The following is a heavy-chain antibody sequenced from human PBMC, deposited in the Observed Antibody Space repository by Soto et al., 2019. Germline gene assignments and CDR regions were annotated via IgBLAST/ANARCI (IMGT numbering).Heavy chain of an antibody. D-gene: IGHD3-10*01. Sequence: QLQLQESGPGLVKPSETLSLTCTVSGGSISSSSYYWGWIRQPPGKGLEWIGSIYYSGSTYYNPSLKSRVTISVDTSKNQFSLKLSSVTAADTAVYYCARHRPYGSGSYLRPWGQGTLVTVSS. J-gene: IGHJ5*02. CDR2: IYYSGST. CDR3: ARHRPYGSGSYLRP. CDR1: GGSISSSSYY. V-gene: IGHV4-39*01.